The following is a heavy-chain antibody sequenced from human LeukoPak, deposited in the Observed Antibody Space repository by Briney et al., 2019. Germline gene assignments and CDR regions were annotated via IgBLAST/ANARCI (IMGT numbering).Heavy chain of an antibody. V-gene: IGHV1-18*01. CDR2: ISAYNGNT. CDR3: ARRTDYYGSGSWVWFDP. J-gene: IGHJ5*02. Sequence: ASVKVSCKASGYTFTSYGISWVRQAPGQGLEWMGWISAYNGNTNYAQKLQGRVTMTTDTSTSTAYMELRSLRSDDTAVYYCARRTDYYGSGSWVWFDPWGRGTLVTVSS. D-gene: IGHD3-10*01. CDR1: GYTFTSYG.